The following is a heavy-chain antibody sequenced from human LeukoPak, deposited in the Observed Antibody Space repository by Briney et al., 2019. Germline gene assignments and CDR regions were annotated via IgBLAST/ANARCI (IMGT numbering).Heavy chain of an antibody. D-gene: IGHD6-13*01. CDR1: GFTFSSYG. CDR2: ISYDGSNK. CDR3: AKQRRSTRRIATRDAFDI. J-gene: IGHJ3*02. V-gene: IGHV3-30*18. Sequence: GRSLRLSCAASGFTFSSYGMHWVRQAPGKGLEWVAVISYDGSNKYYADSVKGRFTISRDSSKNTLYLQMNSLRAEDTAVYYCAKQRRSTRRIATRDAFDIWGQGTMVTVSS.